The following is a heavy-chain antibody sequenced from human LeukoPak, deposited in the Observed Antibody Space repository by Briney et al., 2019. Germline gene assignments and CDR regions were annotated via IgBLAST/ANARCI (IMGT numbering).Heavy chain of an antibody. V-gene: IGHV4-4*07. CDR3: ATGYSSSWHDP. CDR1: GGSISSYY. J-gene: IGHJ5*02. CDR2: FYTSGST. D-gene: IGHD6-13*01. Sequence: SETLSLTCTVSGGSISSYYWSWIRQPAGKGLEWIGRFYTSGSTNYNPSLKRRVTMSVDTSKNQFSLRLSSVTAADTAVYFCATGYSSSWHDPWGQGTLVTVSS.